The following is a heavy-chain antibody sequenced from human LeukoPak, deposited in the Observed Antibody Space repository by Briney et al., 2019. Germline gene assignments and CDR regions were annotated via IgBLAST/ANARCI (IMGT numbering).Heavy chain of an antibody. J-gene: IGHJ4*02. CDR3: ARDRFPRIAAARMDY. D-gene: IGHD6-13*01. V-gene: IGHV1-69*13. CDR1: GGTFSSYA. CDR2: IIPIFGTA. Sequence: ASVKVSCKASGGTFSSYAISWVRQAPGQGLDWMGGIIPIFGTANYAQKFQGRVTITADESMITAYMELSSLRSEDTAVYYCARDRFPRIAAARMDYWGQGTLVTVSS.